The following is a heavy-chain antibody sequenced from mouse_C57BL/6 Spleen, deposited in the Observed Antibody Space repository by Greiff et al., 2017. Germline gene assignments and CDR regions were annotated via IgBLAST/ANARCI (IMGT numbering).Heavy chain of an antibody. Sequence: EVKVVESGGGLVQSGRSLRLSCATSGFTFSDFYMEWVRQAPGKGLEWIAASRNKANDYTTEYSASVKGRFIVSRDTSQSILYLQMNALRAEDTAIYYCARDARYSNYGWYFDVWGTGTTVTVSS. J-gene: IGHJ1*03. CDR3: ARDARYSNYGWYFDV. D-gene: IGHD2-5*01. CDR1: GFTFSDFY. V-gene: IGHV7-1*01. CDR2: SRNKANDYTT.